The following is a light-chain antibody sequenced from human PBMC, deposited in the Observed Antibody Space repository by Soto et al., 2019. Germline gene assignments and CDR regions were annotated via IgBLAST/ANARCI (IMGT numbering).Light chain of an antibody. CDR3: SSFTSSNTWV. Sequence: QSVLTQPASVSGSPGQSITISCTGSSSDVGGYNYVSWYQQHPGRAPKLMIYEVSNRPSGVSNRFSASKSGNTASLTISGLQAEDEADYHCSSFTSSNTWVFGGGTKVTVL. CDR2: EVS. CDR1: SSDVGGYNY. J-gene: IGLJ3*02. V-gene: IGLV2-14*01.